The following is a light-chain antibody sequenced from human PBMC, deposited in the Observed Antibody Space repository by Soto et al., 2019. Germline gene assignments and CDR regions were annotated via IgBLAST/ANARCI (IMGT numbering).Light chain of an antibody. CDR3: CSYAGSRTFYV. V-gene: IGLV2-23*02. CDR1: SSDVGSYNL. Sequence: QSVLTQPASVSGSPGQSITMSCTGTSSDVGSYNLVSWYQQHPGKAPKLMIYEVSKRPSGVSNRFSGSKSGNTASLTISGLQAEDEADYYCCSYAGSRTFYVFGTGTKVTVL. CDR2: EVS. J-gene: IGLJ1*01.